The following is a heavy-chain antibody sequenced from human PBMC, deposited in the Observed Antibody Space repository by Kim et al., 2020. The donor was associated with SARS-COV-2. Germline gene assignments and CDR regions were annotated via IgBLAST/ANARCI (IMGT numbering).Heavy chain of an antibody. D-gene: IGHD6-13*01. Sequence: GGSLRLSCAASGFTFGIYAMSWVRQAPGKGLEWVSTIGGIDGATFYAGSVKGRFTISRDNSKNTLYLQMTSLRTEDTAMYYCARRAGTAAAVTAHFDPCGQGTLVTVPS. CDR2: IGGIDGAT. V-gene: IGHV3-23*01. J-gene: IGHJ5*01. CDR1: GFTFGIYA. CDR3: ARRAGTAAAVTAHFDP.